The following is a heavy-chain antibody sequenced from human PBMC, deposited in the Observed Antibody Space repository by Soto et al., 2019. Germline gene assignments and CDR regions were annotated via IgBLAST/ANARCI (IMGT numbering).Heavy chain of an antibody. CDR3: ERVGPWVPYYYDSSPYTFEKWFDP. D-gene: IGHD3-22*01. CDR2: IYHGVST. Sequence: SETLSLTCAVSGYSISSGYYWGWLRQPPGKGLEWIGSIYHGVSTYYNPSLNSRVTLSIDMTNNHVSLILNSVTAADTAVYYCERVGPWVPYYYDSSPYTFEKWFDPWGQG. V-gene: IGHV4-38-2*01. CDR1: GYSISSGYY. J-gene: IGHJ5*02.